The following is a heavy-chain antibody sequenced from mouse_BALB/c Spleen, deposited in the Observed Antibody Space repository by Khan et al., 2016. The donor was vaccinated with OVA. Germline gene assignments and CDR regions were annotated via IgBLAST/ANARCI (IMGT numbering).Heavy chain of an antibody. Sequence: QMQLEESGAELARPGASVKMSCKTSGYTFTTYTLHWVKQRPGRSLEWIGYINPSNDYTNYNQKFKDKSTLTADKSSSTAYMQLSSLTSEDSAVYYCASWGRLGLRWEFAYWGQGTIVTVSA. CDR2: INPSNDYT. CDR3: ASWGRLGLRWEFAY. V-gene: IGHV1-4*01. D-gene: IGHD3-2*01. CDR1: GYTFTTYT. J-gene: IGHJ3*01.